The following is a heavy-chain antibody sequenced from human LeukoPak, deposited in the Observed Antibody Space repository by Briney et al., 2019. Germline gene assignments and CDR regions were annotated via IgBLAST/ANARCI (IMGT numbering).Heavy chain of an antibody. D-gene: IGHD3-9*01. CDR2: ISGSSGSI. Sequence: PGGSLRLPCAASGFTFSSYSMNWVRLAPGKGLEWVASISGSSGSIYYADSVKGRFTISRDNAKNSLYLQMNSLRAEDTAVYYCARANPPAISFFDWWGQGTLVSVSS. CDR1: GFTFSSYS. CDR3: ARANPPAISFFDW. J-gene: IGHJ4*02. V-gene: IGHV3-21*01.